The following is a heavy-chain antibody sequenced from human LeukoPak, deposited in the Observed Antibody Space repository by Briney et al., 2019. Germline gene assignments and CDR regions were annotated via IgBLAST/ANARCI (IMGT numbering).Heavy chain of an antibody. CDR2: ISYVGSNK. Sequence: PGGSLRLSCAASGFTFSSYGMHWVRQAPGKGLEWVAVISYVGSNKYYADSVKGRFTISRDNSKNTLFLQMNSLRAEDSAVYYCAKDGAEEWRWLQFLDYWGQGTLVTVSS. D-gene: IGHD5-24*01. J-gene: IGHJ4*02. V-gene: IGHV3-30*18. CDR1: GFTFSSYG. CDR3: AKDGAEEWRWLQFLDY.